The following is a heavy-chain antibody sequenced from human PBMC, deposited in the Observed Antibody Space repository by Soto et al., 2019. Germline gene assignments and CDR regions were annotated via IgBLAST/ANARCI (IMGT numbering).Heavy chain of an antibody. CDR2: ISAYNGNT. CDR1: GYTFTSYG. CDR3: ARDRLTSIAGTLSFTNDAFDI. Sequence: ASVKVSCKASGYTFTSYGISWVRQAPGQGLEWMGWISAYNGNTNYAQKLQGRVTMTTDTSTSTAYMELRSLRSDDTAVYYCARDRLTSIAGTLSFTNDAFDIWCQGTMVTVSS. D-gene: IGHD1-1*01. V-gene: IGHV1-18*04. J-gene: IGHJ3*02.